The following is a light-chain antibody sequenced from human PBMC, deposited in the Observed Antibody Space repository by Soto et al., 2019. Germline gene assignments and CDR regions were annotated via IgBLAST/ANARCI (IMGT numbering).Light chain of an antibody. CDR2: GAS. Sequence: EIVMTQSPATLSVSPGERATLSCRASQSVSSNLAWYQQKPGQAPRLLIYGASTRATGIPAKFSGSGSGTEFTLTISSLQSEDFAVYYYQQYHNWPQTFSQGTQLEIK. J-gene: IGKJ2*01. CDR1: QSVSSN. V-gene: IGKV3-15*01. CDR3: QQYHNWPQT.